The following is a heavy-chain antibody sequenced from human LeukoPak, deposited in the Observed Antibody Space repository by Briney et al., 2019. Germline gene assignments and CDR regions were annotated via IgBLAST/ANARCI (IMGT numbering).Heavy chain of an antibody. Sequence: SQTLSPICTVSGGSISSGSYYWSWIRQPAGKGLEWIGRIYTSGSTNYNPSLKSRVTISVDTSKNQFSLKLSSVTAADTAVYYCARAPDWYFDLWGRGTLVTVSS. D-gene: IGHD2-2*01. J-gene: IGHJ2*01. CDR1: GGSISSGSYY. CDR3: ARAPDWYFDL. V-gene: IGHV4-61*02. CDR2: IYTSGST.